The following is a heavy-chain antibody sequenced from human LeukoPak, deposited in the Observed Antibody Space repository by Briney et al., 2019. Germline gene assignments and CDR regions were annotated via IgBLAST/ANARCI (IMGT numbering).Heavy chain of an antibody. V-gene: IGHV4-34*01. Sequence: PSETLSLTCAVYGGSFSGYYWSWIRQPPGKGLEWIGEINHSGSTNYNPSLKSRVTISVATSKNQFSLKLSSVTAADTAVYYCARQAAVLNWFDPWGQGTLVTVSS. CDR2: INHSGST. CDR1: GGSFSGYY. D-gene: IGHD6-13*01. J-gene: IGHJ5*02. CDR3: ARQAAVLNWFDP.